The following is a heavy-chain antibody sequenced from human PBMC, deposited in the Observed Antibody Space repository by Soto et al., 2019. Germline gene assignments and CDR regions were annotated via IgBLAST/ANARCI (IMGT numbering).Heavy chain of an antibody. D-gene: IGHD3-16*02. J-gene: IGHJ4*02. V-gene: IGHV4-34*01. CDR2: IYYSGST. CDR1: GGSFSGYY. CDR3: ARHPQLRLGELSLYYFDY. Sequence: PSETLSLTCAVYGGSFSGYYWSWVRQPPGKGLEWIGSIYYSGSTYYNPSLKSRVTISVDTSKNQFSLKLSSVTAADTAVYYCARHPQLRLGELSLYYFDYWGQGTLVTVSS.